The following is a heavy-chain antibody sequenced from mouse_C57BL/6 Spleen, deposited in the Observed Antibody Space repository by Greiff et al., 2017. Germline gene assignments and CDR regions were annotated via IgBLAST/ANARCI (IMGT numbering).Heavy chain of an antibody. CDR2: IRSKSSNYAT. Sequence: EVKLVESGGGLVQPKGSLKLSCAASGFTFNTYAMHWVRQAPGKGLEWVARIRSKSSNYATYYADSVKDRFTISRDDSQSMLYLQMNNLKTEDRAMYYCVGDPPLYYGKEDYAMDYWGQGTSVTVSS. V-gene: IGHV10-3*01. CDR1: GFTFNTYA. J-gene: IGHJ4*01. D-gene: IGHD2-1*01. CDR3: VGDPPLYYGKEDYAMDY.